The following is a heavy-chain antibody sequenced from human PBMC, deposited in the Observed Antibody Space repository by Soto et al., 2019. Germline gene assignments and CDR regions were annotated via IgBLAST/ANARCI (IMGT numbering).Heavy chain of an antibody. Sequence: SETLSLTCTVSGGSISSYYWSWIRQPPGKGLEWIGYIYYSGSNNYNPSLKSRVTISVDTSKNQFSLKLTSVTAADTAVYYCARVRGYSYGYLFDYWGQGTLATVSA. V-gene: IGHV4-59*01. CDR1: GGSISSYY. CDR3: ARVRGYSYGYLFDY. J-gene: IGHJ4*02. CDR2: IYYSGSN. D-gene: IGHD5-18*01.